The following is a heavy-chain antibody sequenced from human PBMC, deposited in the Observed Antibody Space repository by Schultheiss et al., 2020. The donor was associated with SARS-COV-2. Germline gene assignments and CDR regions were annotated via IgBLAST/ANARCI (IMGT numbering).Heavy chain of an antibody. J-gene: IGHJ4*02. CDR1: GYSISSGYY. Sequence: SQTLSLTCAVSGYSISSGYYWSWIRQPPGKGLEWIGYIYYSGSTNYNPSLKSRVTISVDTSKNQFSLKLNSVTAADTAMYYCARGLGYTYGHRPFDYWGQGTLVTVSS. CDR2: IYYSGST. D-gene: IGHD5-18*01. V-gene: IGHV4-38-2*01. CDR3: ARGLGYTYGHRPFDY.